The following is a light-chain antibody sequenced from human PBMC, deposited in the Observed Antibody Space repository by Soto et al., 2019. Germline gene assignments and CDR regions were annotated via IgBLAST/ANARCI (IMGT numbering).Light chain of an antibody. CDR2: GAS. J-gene: IGKJ2*01. CDR3: QKYSSSWYT. Sequence: EVVLTQSPDTLPLSPGERATLSCRASQSVSINSLVWYQQKPGQAPRLLIYGASNRATGIPDRFSASGSGTDFTLTISRLEPEDFAMYYCQKYSSSWYTFGQGTKVEVK. V-gene: IGKV3-20*01. CDR1: QSVSINS.